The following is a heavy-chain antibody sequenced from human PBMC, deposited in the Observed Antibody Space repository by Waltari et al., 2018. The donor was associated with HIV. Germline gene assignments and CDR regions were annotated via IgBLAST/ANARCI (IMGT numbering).Heavy chain of an antibody. Sequence: QVQLQESGPGLVKPSETLSLTCTISGGSIRNSYWSWIRQPPGRGLVWIWSLFYTGGTNYNPSLESRVTISVDTSKNQFSLKLSSVTAADTAVYYCARVPQQLVLSSYWYFDLWGRGTPGHCLL. J-gene: IGHJ2*01. CDR3: ARVPQQLVLSSYWYFDL. D-gene: IGHD6-13*01. CDR1: GGSIRNSY. V-gene: IGHV4-59*01. CDR2: LFYTGGT.